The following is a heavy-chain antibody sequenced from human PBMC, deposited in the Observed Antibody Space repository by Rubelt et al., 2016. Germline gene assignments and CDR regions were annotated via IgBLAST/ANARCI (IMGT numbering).Heavy chain of an antibody. D-gene: IGHD2-15*01. V-gene: IGHV3-66*01. CDR3: AREAPRGGSQFFDC. CDR1: GFTVSNSY. CDR2: IYSDGSP. Sequence: EVQLVESGGSLVQPGGSLRLSCAASGFTVSNSYMNWVRQAPGKGLEWVSPIYSDGSPYYADSVKGRFTISRDNSKNNLYLEKNSLRAEDTAVYYCAREAPRGGSQFFDCWGQGTQVTVSS. J-gene: IGHJ4*02.